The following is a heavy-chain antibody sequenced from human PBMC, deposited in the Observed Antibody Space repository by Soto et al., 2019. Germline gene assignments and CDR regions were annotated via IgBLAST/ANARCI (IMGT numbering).Heavy chain of an antibody. CDR3: ARVSCSSTSCYHYYYYGMDV. V-gene: IGHV1-8*01. CDR2: MNPNSGNT. Sequence: GASVKVSCKASGYTFTSYDINWVRQATGQGLEWMGWMNPNSGNTGYAQKFQGRVTMTRDTSTSTVYMELSSLRSEDTAVYYCARVSCSSTSCYHYYYYGMDVWGQGTTVTVSS. J-gene: IGHJ6*02. CDR1: GYTFTSYD. D-gene: IGHD2-2*01.